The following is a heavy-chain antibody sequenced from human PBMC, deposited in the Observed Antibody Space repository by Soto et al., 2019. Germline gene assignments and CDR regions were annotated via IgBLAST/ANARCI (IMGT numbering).Heavy chain of an antibody. CDR1: GFTFSGSA. CDR3: SRAVAAAGYLYYYYYYMDV. J-gene: IGHJ6*03. CDR2: IWYDGSNK. Sequence: GGSLRLSCAASGFTFSGSAMHWVRQAPGKGLEWVAVIWYDGSNKYYADYVKGRYTISGDNSKNTLYLQMNSLRAEDTAVYYCSRAVAAAGYLYYYYYYMDVWGKGTTVTVSS. D-gene: IGHD6-13*01. V-gene: IGHV3-33*08.